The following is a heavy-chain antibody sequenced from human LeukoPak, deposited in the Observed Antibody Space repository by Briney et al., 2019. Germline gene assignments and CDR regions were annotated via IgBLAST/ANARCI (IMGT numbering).Heavy chain of an antibody. J-gene: IGHJ4*02. Sequence: PGGSLRLSCAASGFTFSSYSMNWVRQAPGKGLEWVSPISSSSSYIYYADSVKGRFTISRDNAKNSLYLQMNSLRAEDTAVYYCARGAILTGYYNGYWGQGTLVTVSS. CDR1: GFTFSSYS. CDR3: ARGAILTGYYNGY. D-gene: IGHD3-9*01. V-gene: IGHV3-21*01. CDR2: ISSSSSYI.